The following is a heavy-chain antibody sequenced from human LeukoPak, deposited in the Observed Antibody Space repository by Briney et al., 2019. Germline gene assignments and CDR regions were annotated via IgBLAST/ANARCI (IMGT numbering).Heavy chain of an antibody. D-gene: IGHD3-22*01. CDR1: GGSISSSDYY. CDR2: IYYSGST. V-gene: IGHV4-61*05. CDR3: ARFAYYYDSSGYSSAFDI. J-gene: IGHJ3*02. Sequence: SETLSLTCTVSGGSISSSDYYWSWIRQPPGKGLEWIGYIYYSGSTNYNPSLKSRVTISVDTSKNQFSLKLSSVTAADTAVYYCARFAYYYDSSGYSSAFDIWGQGTMVTVSS.